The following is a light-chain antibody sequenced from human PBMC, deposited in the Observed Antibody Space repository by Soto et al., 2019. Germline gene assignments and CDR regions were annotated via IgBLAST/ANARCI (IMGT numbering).Light chain of an antibody. CDR1: QDISNY. CDR3: QQYDNLPPALT. CDR2: DAS. J-gene: IGKJ4*01. V-gene: IGKV1-33*01. Sequence: DIQMTQSPSSLSASVGDRVTITCQASQDISNYLNWYQQKPGKAPKLLIYDASNLETGVPSRFSGSGSGTDFTFTISSLQPADIATYYCQQYDNLPPALTFGGGTKVEIK.